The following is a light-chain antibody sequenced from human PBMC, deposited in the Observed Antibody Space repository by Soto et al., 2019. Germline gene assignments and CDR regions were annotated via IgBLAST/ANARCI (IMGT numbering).Light chain of an antibody. CDR2: DVS. J-gene: IGLJ1*01. V-gene: IGLV2-14*03. CDR1: ISDVGGYNF. CDR3: SSFTGSNYV. Sequence: LPGRGRPITKKRTISDVGGYNFVSWYQQYPGKAPKLMICDVSNRPSGVSNRFSGSKSGNTASLTISGLQAEDEADYYCSSFTGSNYVFGTGTKVTVL.